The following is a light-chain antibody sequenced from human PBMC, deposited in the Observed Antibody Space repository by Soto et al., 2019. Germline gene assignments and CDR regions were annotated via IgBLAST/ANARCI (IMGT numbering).Light chain of an antibody. J-gene: IGLJ2*01. CDR1: SSDVGRYNY. CDR3: SSYTTTSTRV. CDR2: DVS. V-gene: IGLV2-14*01. Sequence: QSVLTQPASVSGSPGQSITISCTGTSSDVGRYNYVSWYQQHPGKAPKLMIYDVSNWPSGVSNRFSGSKSGNTASLTISGLQAEDEADYYCSSYTTTSTRVFGGGTKVTVL.